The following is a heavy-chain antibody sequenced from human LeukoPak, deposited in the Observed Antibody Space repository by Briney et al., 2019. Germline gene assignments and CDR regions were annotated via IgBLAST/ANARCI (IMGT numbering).Heavy chain of an antibody. D-gene: IGHD5-24*01. V-gene: IGHV4-31*03. CDR3: ARLQLPGGFDY. CDR1: GGSISSGGYY. J-gene: IGHJ4*02. Sequence: SETLSLTCTVSGGSISSGGYYWSWVRQHPGKGLEWIGYIYYSGSTYYNPSLKSRVTISVDTSKNQSSLKLSSVTAADTAVYYCARLQLPGGFDYWGQGTLVTVSS. CDR2: IYYSGST.